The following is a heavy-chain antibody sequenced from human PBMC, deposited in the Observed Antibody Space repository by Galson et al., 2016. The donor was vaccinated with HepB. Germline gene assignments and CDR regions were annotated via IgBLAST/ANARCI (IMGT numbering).Heavy chain of an antibody. Sequence: SLRLSCAASGFTVSSNYMSWVRQAPGKGLEWVSVIYSGGSAYYADSVKGRFTISRDNSKNTLYLQMNSLRVEDTAVYYCARGGSSGYYGMDVWGQGTTVTVSS. CDR1: GFTVSSNY. D-gene: IGHD6-19*01. V-gene: IGHV3-53*01. CDR3: ARGGSSGYYGMDV. CDR2: IYSGGSA. J-gene: IGHJ6*02.